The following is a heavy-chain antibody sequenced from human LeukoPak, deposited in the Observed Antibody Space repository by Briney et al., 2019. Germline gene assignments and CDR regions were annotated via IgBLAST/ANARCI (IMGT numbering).Heavy chain of an antibody. Sequence: SGGSLRLSCAASGFTFSRYEMIWVRQAPGKGLEWVSYITSIGTSIYYADSVKGRFTLSRDNTKNSLYLQMNSLRAEDTAVYYCARVRPTIFGVIIEPYFDYWGQGSVVSVSS. CDR1: GFTFSRYE. J-gene: IGHJ4*02. V-gene: IGHV3-48*03. CDR2: ITSIGTSI. D-gene: IGHD3-3*01. CDR3: ARVRPTIFGVIIEPYFDY.